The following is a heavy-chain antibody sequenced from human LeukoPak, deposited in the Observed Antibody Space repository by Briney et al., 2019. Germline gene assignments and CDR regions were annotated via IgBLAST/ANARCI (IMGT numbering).Heavy chain of an antibody. CDR3: ARVGERLSMLREVLPSYFDH. J-gene: IGHJ4*02. V-gene: IGHV4-31*03. D-gene: IGHD3-10*01. Sequence: SETLSLTCTVPGGSMRSGGNYWSWIPQHPGKGLEGIGHINNNEATYYNPSLKSRLTISVDTSKDQFSLKLTSVNAADTAVYYCARVGERLSMLREVLPSYFDHWGQGTLVTVSS. CDR1: GGSMRSGGNY. CDR2: INNNEAT.